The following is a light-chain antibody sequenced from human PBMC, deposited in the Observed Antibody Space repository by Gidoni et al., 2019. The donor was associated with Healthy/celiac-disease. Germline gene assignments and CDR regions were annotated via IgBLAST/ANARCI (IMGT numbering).Light chain of an antibody. CDR1: QSVSSY. V-gene: IGKV3-11*01. Sequence: EIVLTQSPATLSLSPGERATLPCRASQSVSSYLAWYQQKPGQAPRLLIYDASNRATGIPARFSGSGSGTDFTLTISSLEPEDFAVYYCQQRITFGQGTRLEIK. CDR2: DAS. CDR3: QQRIT. J-gene: IGKJ5*01.